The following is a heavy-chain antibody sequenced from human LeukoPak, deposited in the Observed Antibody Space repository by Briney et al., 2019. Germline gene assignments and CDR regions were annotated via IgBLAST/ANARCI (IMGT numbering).Heavy chain of an antibody. CDR2: ISWNSGSI. D-gene: IGHD3-22*01. CDR3: AKALKYYYDSSGYYSDAFDI. Sequence: GGSLRLSCAASGFTFDDYAMHWVWQAPGKGLEWVSGISWNSGSIGYADSVKGRFTISRDNAKNSLYLQMNSLRAEDMALYYCAKALKYYYDSSGYYSDAFDIWGQGTMVTVSS. CDR1: GFTFDDYA. J-gene: IGHJ3*02. V-gene: IGHV3-9*03.